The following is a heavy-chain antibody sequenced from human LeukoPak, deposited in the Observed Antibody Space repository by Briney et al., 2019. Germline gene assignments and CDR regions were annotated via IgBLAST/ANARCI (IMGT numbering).Heavy chain of an antibody. CDR2: ISSNSSYT. Sequence: GGSLRLSCAASGFTFSDYYMSWIRQAPGKGLEGVSYISSNSSYTNYADSVKGRFTISRDNAKNSLYLQMHSLRAEDTAVYYCARYRAWFGEPNWFDPWGQGTLVTVSS. J-gene: IGHJ5*02. V-gene: IGHV3-11*06. CDR3: ARYRAWFGEPNWFDP. D-gene: IGHD3-10*01. CDR1: GFTFSDYY.